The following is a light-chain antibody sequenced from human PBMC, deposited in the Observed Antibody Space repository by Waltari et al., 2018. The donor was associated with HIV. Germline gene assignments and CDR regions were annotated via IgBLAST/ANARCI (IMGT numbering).Light chain of an antibody. J-gene: IGKJ2*01. CDR2: WAS. CDR1: QSVLYSSNNKNY. CDR3: QQYYSTPRT. Sequence: DIVMTQSPDSLVVSMGERATINCKSSQSVLYSSNNKNYLAWYQQKPGHPPKLLIDWASTREAGVPDRFSGRGSGTYFTLTISSLQAEDVAGYYCQQYYSTPRTFGQGTKLEIK. V-gene: IGKV4-1*01.